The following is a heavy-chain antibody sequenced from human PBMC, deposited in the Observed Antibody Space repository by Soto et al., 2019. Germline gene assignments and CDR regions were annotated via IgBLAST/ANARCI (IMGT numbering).Heavy chain of an antibody. Sequence: SETLSLTCVVYGGSFSGYYWSWIRQPPGKGLEWIGEINHSGSTNYNPSLKSRVTISVDTSKNQFSLNLRSVTAADTAVYYCARAPLYYYASRGYYRHFDYWGQGTLVTVSS. D-gene: IGHD3-22*01. CDR1: GGSFSGYY. J-gene: IGHJ4*02. CDR2: INHSGST. V-gene: IGHV4-34*01. CDR3: ARAPLYYYASRGYYRHFDY.